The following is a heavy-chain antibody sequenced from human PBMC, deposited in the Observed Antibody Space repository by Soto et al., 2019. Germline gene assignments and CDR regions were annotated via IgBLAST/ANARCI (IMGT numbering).Heavy chain of an antibody. J-gene: IGHJ4*02. Sequence: GGSLRLSCAASGFTFSSYAMHWVRQAPGKGLEWVAVISYDGSNKYYADSVKGRFTISRDNSKNTLYLQMNSLRAEDTAVYYCARSSLSSIAARAGDFLYYWGQGTLVTVSS. D-gene: IGHD6-6*01. CDR2: ISYDGSNK. CDR3: ARSSLSSIAARAGDFLYY. V-gene: IGHV3-30-3*01. CDR1: GFTFSSYA.